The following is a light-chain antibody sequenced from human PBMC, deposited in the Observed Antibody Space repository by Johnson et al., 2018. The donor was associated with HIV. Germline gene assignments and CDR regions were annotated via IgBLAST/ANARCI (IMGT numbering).Light chain of an antibody. V-gene: IGLV1-51*01. CDR3: GTWDSSLSAGGV. CDR1: SSNIGNNY. Sequence: QSVLSQPPSVSAAPGQKVTISCSGSSSNIGNNYVSWYQQLPGTAPKLLIYDNNKRPSGIPARFSGYKSGTSATLGITGLQTGDEADYYCGTWDSSLSAGGVIGTGTKGTFL. J-gene: IGLJ1*01. CDR2: DNN.